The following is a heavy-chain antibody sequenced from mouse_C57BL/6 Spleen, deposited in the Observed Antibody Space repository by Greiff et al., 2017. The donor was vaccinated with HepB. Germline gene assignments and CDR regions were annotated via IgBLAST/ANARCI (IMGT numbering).Heavy chain of an antibody. Sequence: EVKLVESGGGLVQSGRSLRLSCATSGFTFSDFYMEWVRQAPGKGLEWIAASRNKANDYTTEYSASVKGRFIVSRDTSQSILYLQMNALRAEDTAIYYCARDAYTGYAMDYWGQGTSVTVSS. J-gene: IGHJ4*01. CDR2: SRNKANDYTT. V-gene: IGHV7-1*01. CDR3: ARDAYTGYAMDY. CDR1: GFTFSDFY.